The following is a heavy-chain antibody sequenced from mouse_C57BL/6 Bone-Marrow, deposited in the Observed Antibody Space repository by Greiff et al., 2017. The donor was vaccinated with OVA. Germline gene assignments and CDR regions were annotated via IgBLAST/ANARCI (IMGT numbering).Heavy chain of an antibody. CDR3: ARDRVLWSAYYFDY. CDR1: GFTFSSYA. CDR2: ISDGGSYT. J-gene: IGHJ2*01. Sequence: EVKLVESGGGLVKPGGSLKLSCAASGFTFSSYAMSWVRQTPEKRLAWVATISDGGSYTYYPDNVKGRFTISRDNAKNNLYLQMSHLKSKDTAMYYGARDRVLWSAYYFDYWGQGTTLTVSS. D-gene: IGHD1-1*02. V-gene: IGHV5-4*01.